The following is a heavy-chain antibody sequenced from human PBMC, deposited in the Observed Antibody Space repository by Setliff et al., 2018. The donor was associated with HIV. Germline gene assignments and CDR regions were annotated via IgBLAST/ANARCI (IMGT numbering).Heavy chain of an antibody. Sequence: PSETLSLTCTVSGDSINSGNYYWSWIRRHPGKGLEWIGYIYYSGSTYYSPSLKSRVTISEDTSKNQFSLKMRSVTAADTAVYYCATSPAGEILGSRPFYFDYWGQGTLVTVS. CDR1: GDSINSGNYY. J-gene: IGHJ4*02. CDR2: IYYSGST. V-gene: IGHV4-31*03. CDR3: ATSPAGEILGSRPFYFDY. D-gene: IGHD3-10*01.